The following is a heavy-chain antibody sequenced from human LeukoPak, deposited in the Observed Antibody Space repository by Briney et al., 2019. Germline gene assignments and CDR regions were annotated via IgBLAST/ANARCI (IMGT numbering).Heavy chain of an antibody. CDR1: GYTFTSYG. D-gene: IGHD6-19*01. V-gene: IGHV1-18*01. CDR2: ISAYNGNT. CDR3: ARMGTMAVAGLWFDP. J-gene: IGHJ5*02. Sequence: GASVKVSCQASGYTFTSYGIIWVRQAPGQRLEWMGWISAYNGNTNYGQKLQGRVTMTTDTSTSTAYMELRSLRSDDTAVYYCARMGTMAVAGLWFDPWGQGTLVIVSS.